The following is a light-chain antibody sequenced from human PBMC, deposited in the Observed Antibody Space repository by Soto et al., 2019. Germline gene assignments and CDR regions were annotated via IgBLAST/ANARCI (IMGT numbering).Light chain of an antibody. Sequence: DIQMTQSPSTLSASVGDRVTITCRASQSISNWLAWYQQKPGKAPKLLIYDASSLESGVPSRFSGSGFGTEFTLTISSLQPDDFATYYCQHYNNYPFTFGPGTKVDIK. CDR3: QHYNNYPFT. V-gene: IGKV1-5*01. CDR1: QSISNW. J-gene: IGKJ3*01. CDR2: DAS.